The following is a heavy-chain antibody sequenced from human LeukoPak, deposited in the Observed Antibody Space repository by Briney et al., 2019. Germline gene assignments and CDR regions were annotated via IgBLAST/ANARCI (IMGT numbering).Heavy chain of an antibody. J-gene: IGHJ3*02. CDR3: ARYPAMSPDAFDN. Sequence: VASVKVSCKGSGYTFTGYYLHWVRQAPGQGLEWMGWIKPKSGGTNYAQKFQGRVTMTRNTSISTAYMELRKLRSDDTAVYDCARYPAMSPDAFDNWGQGTMVTVSS. D-gene: IGHD2-2*01. CDR1: GYTFTGYY. V-gene: IGHV1-2*02. CDR2: IKPKSGGT.